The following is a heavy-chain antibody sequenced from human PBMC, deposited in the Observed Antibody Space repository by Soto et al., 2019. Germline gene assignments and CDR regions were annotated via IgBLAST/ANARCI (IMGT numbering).Heavy chain of an antibody. V-gene: IGHV1-69*06. CDR1: GGTFSSYA. Sequence: SVKVSCKASGGTFSSYAISWVRQAPGQGLEWMGGIIPIFGTANYAQKFQGRVTITADKSTSTAYMELSSLRSDDTAVYYCARRSRAYCSSTSCYTGGTYYYYGMDVWGQGTTVTVSS. CDR3: ARRSRAYCSSTSCYTGGTYYYYGMDV. CDR2: IIPIFGTA. D-gene: IGHD2-2*02. J-gene: IGHJ6*02.